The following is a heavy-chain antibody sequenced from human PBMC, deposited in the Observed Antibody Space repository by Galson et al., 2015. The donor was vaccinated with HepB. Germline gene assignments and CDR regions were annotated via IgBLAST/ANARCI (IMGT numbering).Heavy chain of an antibody. V-gene: IGHV1-8*01. J-gene: IGHJ4*02. Sequence: SVKVSCKASGYTFTSYDINWVRQATGQGLEWMGWMNPNSGNTGYAQKFQGRVTMTRNTSISTAYMELSSLRSEDTAVYYFARVTLIWGSYRSPGDYWGQGTLVTVSS. CDR3: ARVTLIWGSYRSPGDY. CDR2: MNPNSGNT. D-gene: IGHD3-16*02. CDR1: GYTFTSYD.